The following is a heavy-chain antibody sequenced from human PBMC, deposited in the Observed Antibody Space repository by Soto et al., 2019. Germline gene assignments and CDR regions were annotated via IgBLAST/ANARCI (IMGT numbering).Heavy chain of an antibody. CDR2: IDWDGDE. J-gene: IGHJ5*01. Sequence: GPTLVNPTQTLTLTCTFSWFSLSSIGMCVSWIRQPPGKALEWLALIDWDGDEYYSTSLETRLTISKDTSKNQVVLTMSNMDPVDTATYYCARSITRSGFFNWFDSWGQGTLVTVSS. CDR1: WFSLSSIGMC. CDR3: ARSITRSGFFNWFDS. D-gene: IGHD3-3*01. V-gene: IGHV2-70*01.